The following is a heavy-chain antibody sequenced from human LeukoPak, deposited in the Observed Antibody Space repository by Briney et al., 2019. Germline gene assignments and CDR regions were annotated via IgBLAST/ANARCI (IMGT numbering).Heavy chain of an antibody. CDR2: IKQDGSEK. V-gene: IGHV3-7*01. CDR3: ARARVPAAIAYYYMDV. Sequence: QPGGSLRLSCAASGFTFSSYWMSWVRQAPGKGLEWVANIKQDGSEKYYVDSVKGRFTISRDNAKNPLYLQMNSLRAEDTAVYYCARARVPAAIAYYYMDVWGKGTTVTVSS. CDR1: GFTFSSYW. D-gene: IGHD2-2*01. J-gene: IGHJ6*03.